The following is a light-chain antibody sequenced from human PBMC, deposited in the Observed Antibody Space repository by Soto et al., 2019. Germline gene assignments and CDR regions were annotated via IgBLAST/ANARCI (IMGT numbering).Light chain of an antibody. CDR1: QYISSY. V-gene: IGKV1-9*01. J-gene: IGKJ5*01. CDR2: DAS. CDR3: QQLNSYLIT. Sequence: DIQMTQSPSSLSASVGDRVTITCRASQYISSYLNWYQQKTGKAPKLLIYDASSLQGGVPSRFRGSGSGTEFTLPISSLQPEDFATYYCQQLNSYLITFGQGTRLEIK.